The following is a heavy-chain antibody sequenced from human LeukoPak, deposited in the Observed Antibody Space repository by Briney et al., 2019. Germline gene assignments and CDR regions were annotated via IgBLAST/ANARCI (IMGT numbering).Heavy chain of an antibody. D-gene: IGHD3-22*01. V-gene: IGHV4-39*01. CDR3: ARRGTYYYDSSALLGLDY. Sequence: SETLSLTCTVSGGSISSSSYYWGWIRQPPGKGLEWIGSIYYSGSTYYNPSLKSRVTISVDTSKNQFSLKLSSVTAADTAVYYCARRGTYYYDSSALLGLDYWGQGTLVTVSS. CDR2: IYYSGST. CDR1: GGSISSSSYY. J-gene: IGHJ4*02.